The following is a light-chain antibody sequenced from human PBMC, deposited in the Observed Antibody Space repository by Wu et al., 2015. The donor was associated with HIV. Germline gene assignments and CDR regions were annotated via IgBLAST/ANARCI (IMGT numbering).Light chain of an antibody. CDR3: QHYDSYPYT. J-gene: IGKJ2*01. V-gene: IGKV1-NL1*01. Sequence: DIQMTQSPSSLSASVGDRVIITCRASQGISNSLAWYQQKPGKAPKLLLYAASRLESGVPSRFSGSGSGTDYTLTISSLQPEICTYYCQHYDSYPYTFGQGTKLEIK. CDR2: AAS. CDR1: QGISNS.